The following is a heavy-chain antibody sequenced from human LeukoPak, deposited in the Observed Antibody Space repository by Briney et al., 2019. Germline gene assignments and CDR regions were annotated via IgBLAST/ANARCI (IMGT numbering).Heavy chain of an antibody. J-gene: IGHJ4*02. D-gene: IGHD1-14*01. CDR2: ISSNGNII. CDR1: GMRFSDFY. CDR3: ASGGRAYNF. V-gene: IGHV3-11*01. Sequence: GGSLRLSCAASGMRFSDFYMSWRRQAPGKGLEWISFISSNGNIIHYADSAKCRFTISRDNAKNSLYLHMDSLRVEDTATYYCASGGRAYNFWGPGTAVTVSS.